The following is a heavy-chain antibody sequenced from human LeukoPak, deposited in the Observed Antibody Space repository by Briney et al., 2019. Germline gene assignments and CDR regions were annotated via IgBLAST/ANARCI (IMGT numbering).Heavy chain of an antibody. V-gene: IGHV4-39*01. J-gene: IGHJ4*02. D-gene: IGHD2-21*01. CDR2: LYYGGNT. Sequence: SETLSLTCSVSGASISSGTYYWAWIRQPPGKGLEWIGSLYYGGNTHYNPSLESRVAISVDTSRNHLSVRLTSVTAADTAVYYCAGHVVGPGYSSIPNLDYWGQGTQVTVSS. CDR1: GASISSGTYY. CDR3: AGHVVGPGYSSIPNLDY.